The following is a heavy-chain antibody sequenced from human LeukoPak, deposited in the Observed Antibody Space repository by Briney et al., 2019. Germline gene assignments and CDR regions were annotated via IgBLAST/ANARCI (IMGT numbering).Heavy chain of an antibody. V-gene: IGHV1-2*06. CDR2: INPNNGGT. CDR3: AGEDNSSGYRPFDI. D-gene: IGHD3-22*01. CDR1: GYTFSGYY. Sequence: ASVKDSCKASGYTFSGYYIHWVRQAPGQGLEWMGRINPNNGGTNYAQKFQGRVTMTRDMSMSTAYMELSRLRSDDTAVYYCAGEDNSSGYRPFDIWGQGTMVTVPS. J-gene: IGHJ3*02.